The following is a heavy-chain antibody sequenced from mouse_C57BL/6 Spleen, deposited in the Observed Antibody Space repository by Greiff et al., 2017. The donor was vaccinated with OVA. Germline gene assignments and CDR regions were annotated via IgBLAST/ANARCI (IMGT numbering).Heavy chain of an antibody. Sequence: VQLKESGPELVKPGASVKMSCKASGYTFPDYNMHWVKQSHGKSLEWIGYINPNNGGTSYNQKFKGKATLTVNKSSSTAYMELRSLTSEDSAVYYCARNWPYAMDYWGQGTSVTVSS. CDR1: GYTFPDYN. V-gene: IGHV1-22*01. D-gene: IGHD4-1*01. CDR2: INPNNGGT. CDR3: ARNWPYAMDY. J-gene: IGHJ4*01.